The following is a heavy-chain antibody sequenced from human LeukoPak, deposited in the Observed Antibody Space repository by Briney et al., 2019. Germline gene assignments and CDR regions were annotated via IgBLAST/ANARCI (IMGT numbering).Heavy chain of an antibody. CDR1: GGSISSYY. Sequence: SETLSLTCTVSGGSISSYYWSWIRQPPGKGLEWIGYIYYSGSTNYNPSLKSRVTISVDTSKNQFSLKLSSVTAADTAVYYCARNAVSYYYYMDVWGKGTTVTVSS. CDR3: ARNAVSYYYYMDV. CDR2: IYYSGST. V-gene: IGHV4-59*01. J-gene: IGHJ6*03. D-gene: IGHD1-1*01.